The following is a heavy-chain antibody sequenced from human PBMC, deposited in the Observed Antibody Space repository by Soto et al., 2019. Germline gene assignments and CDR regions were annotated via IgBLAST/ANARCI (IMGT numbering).Heavy chain of an antibody. CDR3: ARDRGGSSSGLFDY. J-gene: IGHJ4*02. Sequence: QLQLQESGSGLVKPSQTLSLTCAVSGGAISSGGYSWSWIRQPPGKVLAWIGYIYHSGSTYYNPSLKSRVTISVDRSKHQFSLKLSSVTAADTAVYYCARDRGGSSSGLFDYWGQGTLVTVSS. D-gene: IGHD6-6*01. CDR2: IYHSGST. V-gene: IGHV4-30-2*01. CDR1: GGAISSGGYS.